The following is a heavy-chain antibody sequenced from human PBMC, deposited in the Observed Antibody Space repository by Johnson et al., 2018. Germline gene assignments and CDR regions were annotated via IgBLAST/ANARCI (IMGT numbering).Heavy chain of an antibody. CDR2: IWSDGSKK. J-gene: IGHJ1*01. V-gene: IGHV3-33*01. CDR1: GFTFSSHG. CDR3: ARDRGGCSGVSCWGYFQH. D-gene: IGHD2-15*01. Sequence: QVQLVQSGGGVVQPGRSLRLSCAASGFTFSSHGMHWVRQAPGKGLEWVAVIWSDGSKKYYADSVKGRFTVSRDNSKNTLYLQMNSLRAEDTAIYYCARDRGGCSGVSCWGYFQHWGQGTLVTVSS.